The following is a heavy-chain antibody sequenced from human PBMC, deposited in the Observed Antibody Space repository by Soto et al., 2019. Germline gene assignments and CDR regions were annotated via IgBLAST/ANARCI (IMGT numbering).Heavy chain of an antibody. J-gene: IGHJ6*01. V-gene: IGHV1-46*01. Sequence: ASVKVSCKASGYTFTSYYIHWVRQAPGQGLEWMAIINPSRGSTSYAQKFKSRVTMTRDTSTSTVDMELSSLRSEDTAVYYCARGGEGGSSWSGDYYYGMDVWG. D-gene: IGHD6-13*01. CDR3: ARGGEGGSSWSGDYYYGMDV. CDR1: GYTFTSYY. CDR2: INPSRGST.